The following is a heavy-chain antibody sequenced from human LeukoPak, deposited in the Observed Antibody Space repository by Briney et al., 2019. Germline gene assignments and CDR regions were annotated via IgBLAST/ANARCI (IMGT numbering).Heavy chain of an antibody. CDR3: AKKWSGDYDSSGINDAFDL. D-gene: IGHD3-22*01. CDR1: GFTFSSYG. Sequence: GGSLRLSCAASGFTFSSYGMHWVRQAPGKGLDWVAFIRYDGSIKHYADSLKGRFTISRDNSKNTLYLQMNSLRPEDTAVYYCAKKWSGDYDSSGINDAFDLWGQGTMVTVSS. CDR2: IRYDGSIK. J-gene: IGHJ3*01. V-gene: IGHV3-30*02.